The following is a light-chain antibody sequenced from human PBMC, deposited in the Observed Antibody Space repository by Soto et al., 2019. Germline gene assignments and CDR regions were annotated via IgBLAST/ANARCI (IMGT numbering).Light chain of an antibody. CDR3: QQYNEWPLT. CDR1: QSVRSN. J-gene: IGKJ4*01. CDR2: DAS. V-gene: IGKV3-15*01. Sequence: EKVMTQSPATLSVSPLERATLSFRASQSVRSNLAWYQKKPGQAPRLLIYDASTRATGIPARFSGSGSGTEFTLIISNLQSEDFAFYYCQQYNEWPLTFGGGTKVDI.